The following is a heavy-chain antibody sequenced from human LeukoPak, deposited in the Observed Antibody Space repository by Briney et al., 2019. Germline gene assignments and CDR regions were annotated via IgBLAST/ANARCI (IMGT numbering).Heavy chain of an antibody. J-gene: IGHJ3*02. D-gene: IGHD3-22*01. Sequence: GGSLRLSCAASGFTFSNYNMNWVRQAPGKGLEWVSYISSSSSIIYYADSVKGRFTISRDNAKNSLYLQMNSLRAEDTAVYYCARRKYYYEDRDAFDIWGQGTMVTVSS. CDR2: ISSSSSII. V-gene: IGHV3-48*01. CDR1: GFTFSNYN. CDR3: ARRKYYYEDRDAFDI.